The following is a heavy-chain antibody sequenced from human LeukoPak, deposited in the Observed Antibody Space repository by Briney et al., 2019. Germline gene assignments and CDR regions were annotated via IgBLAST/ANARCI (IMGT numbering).Heavy chain of an antibody. J-gene: IGHJ4*01. CDR3: TRDRSRAEGD. D-gene: IGHD1-14*01. Sequence: PGGSLRLSCAASGFTLCGHWIRWVRQAPGKWLEWVANINQGGSDKYYVDSVKGRFTISRDNANNLLYLQMNSLRGEDTAVYYCTRDRSRAEGDWGQGTLVTVSS. CDR1: GFTLCGHW. V-gene: IGHV3-7*01. CDR2: INQGGSDK.